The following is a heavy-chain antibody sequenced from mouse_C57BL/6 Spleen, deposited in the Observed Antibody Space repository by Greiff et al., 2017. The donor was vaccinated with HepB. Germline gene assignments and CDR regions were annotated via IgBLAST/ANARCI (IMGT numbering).Heavy chain of an antibody. CDR3: ARHGPVDSNWYFDV. J-gene: IGHJ1*03. CDR1: GFTFSDYY. D-gene: IGHD2-5*01. CDR2: ISNGGGST. Sequence: EVKVVESGGGLVQPGGSLKLSCAASGFTFSDYYMYWVRQTPEKRLEWVAYISNGGGSTYYPDTVKGRFTISRDNAKNTLYLQMSRLKSEDTAMYYCARHGPVDSNWYFDVWGTGTTVTVSS. V-gene: IGHV5-12*01.